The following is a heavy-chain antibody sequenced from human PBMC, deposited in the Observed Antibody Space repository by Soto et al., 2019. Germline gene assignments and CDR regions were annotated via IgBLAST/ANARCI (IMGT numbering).Heavy chain of an antibody. CDR3: ARVPTFNAPFSVDY. V-gene: IGHV4-31*03. CDR1: GGSISSGGYY. D-gene: IGHD3-16*01. Sequence: QVQLQESGPGLVKPSQTLSLTCTVSGGSISSGGYYWSWIRQHPGKGREWIGYIYYSGSTYYNPSLKRRVTTSVDTSKTQFSLKLSSVTAADTAVYYCARVPTFNAPFSVDYWGQGTLVTVSS. CDR2: IYYSGST. J-gene: IGHJ4*02.